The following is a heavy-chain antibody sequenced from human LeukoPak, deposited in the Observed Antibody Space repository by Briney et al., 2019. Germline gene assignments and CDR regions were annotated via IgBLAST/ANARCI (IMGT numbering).Heavy chain of an antibody. CDR3: ARVIAARLQYYYYYYMDV. Sequence: PSETLSLTCTVSGGSISSYYWSWIRQPAGKGLEWIGRIYTSGSTNYNPSLKSRVTISVDKSKNQFSLKLSSVTAADTAVYYWARVIAARLQYYYYYYMDVWGKGTTVTVSS. D-gene: IGHD6-6*01. CDR2: IYTSGST. J-gene: IGHJ6*03. V-gene: IGHV4-4*07. CDR1: GGSISSYY.